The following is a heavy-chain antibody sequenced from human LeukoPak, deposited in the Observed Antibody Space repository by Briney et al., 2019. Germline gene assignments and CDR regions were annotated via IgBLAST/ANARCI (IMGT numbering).Heavy chain of an antibody. CDR3: TRRTTGHDY. D-gene: IGHD4-17*01. CDR1: GVSFDDYY. CDR2: INHSGYT. Sequence: PSETLSLTCAVSGVSFDDYYWSWVRQTPGKGLEWLGEINHSGYTNDSPSLKSRVTLSIDTSRKQFSLNLKSVTVAGAGIYYCTRRTTGHDYWGQGTLVTVSS. J-gene: IGHJ4*02. V-gene: IGHV4-34*01.